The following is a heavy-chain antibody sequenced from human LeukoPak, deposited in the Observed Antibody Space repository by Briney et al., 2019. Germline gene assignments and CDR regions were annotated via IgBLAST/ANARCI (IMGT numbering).Heavy chain of an antibody. J-gene: IGHJ6*02. Sequence: GGSLRLSCGASGFTFSRYSMNWVPQAPGKGLEWVSSISSSSSYIDYADSVKGRFTISRDNAKNSLHLQMNSLRAEDTAVYYCARAHSPYYYYGMDVWGQGTTVTVSS. V-gene: IGHV3-21*01. CDR3: ARAHSPYYYYGMDV. D-gene: IGHD4-11*01. CDR2: ISSSSSYI. CDR1: GFTFSRYS.